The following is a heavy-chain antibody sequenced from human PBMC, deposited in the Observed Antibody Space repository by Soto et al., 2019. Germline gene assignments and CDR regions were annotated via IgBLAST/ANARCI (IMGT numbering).Heavy chain of an antibody. CDR1: GFRLSSYL. V-gene: IGHV3-7*03. Sequence: WGSPRLCWAAWGFRLSSYLVSWVGEAAGKWLEWAANIKQDGSEKYYVDSVKGRFTISRDNAKNSLYLQMNSLRAEDTAVYYCARYLVDESYYYYGMDVWGQGTTVTVSS. J-gene: IGHJ6*02. CDR3: ARYLVDESYYYYGMDV. D-gene: IGHD6-6*01. CDR2: IKQDGSEK.